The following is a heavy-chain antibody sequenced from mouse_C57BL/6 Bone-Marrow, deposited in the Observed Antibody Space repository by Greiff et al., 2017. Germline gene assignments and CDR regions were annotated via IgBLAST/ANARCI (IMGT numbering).Heavy chain of an antibody. CDR1: GYTFTSYD. D-gene: IGHD1-1*01. V-gene: IGHV1-85*01. CDR2: IYPRDGST. J-gene: IGHJ4*01. CDR3: ARYRSSWYYAMDY. Sequence: QVQLQQSGPELVKPGASVKLSCKASGYTFTSYDINWVKQRPGQGLEWIGWIYPRDGSTKYHEKFKGKATLTVDTSSSTAYMELRSLTSEDSAVYFCARYRSSWYYAMDYWGQGTSVTVSS.